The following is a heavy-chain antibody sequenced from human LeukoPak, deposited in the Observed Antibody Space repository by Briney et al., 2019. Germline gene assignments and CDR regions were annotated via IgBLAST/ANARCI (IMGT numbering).Heavy chain of an antibody. CDR3: ARLGGHTY. V-gene: IGHV4-39*01. CDR2: IYYSGST. D-gene: IGHD6-25*01. J-gene: IGHJ4*02. Sequence: QPPGKGLEWIGSIYYSGSTYYNPSLKSRVTISVDTSKNQFSLKLSSVTAADTAVYYCARLGGHTYWGQGTLVTVSS.